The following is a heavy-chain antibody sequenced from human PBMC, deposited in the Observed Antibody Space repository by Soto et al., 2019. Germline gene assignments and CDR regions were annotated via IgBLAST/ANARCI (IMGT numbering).Heavy chain of an antibody. J-gene: IGHJ6*02. CDR2: IIPIFGTA. CDR3: ARDQDVSNYHGMDV. CDR1: GGTFSSYA. Sequence: KVSCKASGGTFSSYAISWVRQAPGQGLEWMGGIIPIFGTANYAQKFQGRVTITADESTSTACMELSSLRSEDTAVYYCARDQDVSNYHGMDVWGQGTTVTVSS. V-gene: IGHV1-69*01. D-gene: IGHD3-22*01.